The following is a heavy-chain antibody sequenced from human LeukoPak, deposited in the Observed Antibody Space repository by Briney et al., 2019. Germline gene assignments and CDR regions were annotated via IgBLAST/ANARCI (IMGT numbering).Heavy chain of an antibody. CDR3: ARDYSSSWFDAFDI. V-gene: IGHV1-8*01. CDR2: MNPNSGNT. CDR1: GYTFTSYD. D-gene: IGHD6-13*01. Sequence: ASVSVSCTASGYTFTSYDINWVRQAPGQGLEWMGWMNPNSGNTGYAQKFQGRVTMTRNTSISTAYMELSSLRSEDTAVYYCARDYSSSWFDAFDIWGQGTMVTVSS. J-gene: IGHJ3*02.